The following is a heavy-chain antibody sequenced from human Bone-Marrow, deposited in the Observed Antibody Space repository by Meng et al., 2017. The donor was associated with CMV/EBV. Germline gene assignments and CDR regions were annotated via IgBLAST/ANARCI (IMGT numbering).Heavy chain of an antibody. CDR3: ARGPMYYYGSGSYYHYYYYYGMAV. D-gene: IGHD3-10*01. Sequence: SETLSLTCAVYGGSFSGYYWSWIRQPPGKGLEWIGEINHSGSTNYNPSLKSRVTISVDTSKNQFSLKLSSVTAADTAVYYCARGPMYYYGSGSYYHYYYYYGMAVWGQGTTVTVSS. J-gene: IGHJ6*02. CDR1: GGSFSGYY. V-gene: IGHV4-34*01. CDR2: INHSGST.